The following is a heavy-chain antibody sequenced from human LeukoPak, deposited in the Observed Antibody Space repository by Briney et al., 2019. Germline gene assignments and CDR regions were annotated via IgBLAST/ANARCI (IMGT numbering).Heavy chain of an antibody. D-gene: IGHD2-15*01. CDR3: ARGDCSGGICYLGGD. CDR2: ISGSGGST. CDR1: GFTFSSYA. V-gene: IGHV3-23*01. Sequence: GGSLRLSCAASGFTFSSYAMSWVRQAPGKGLEWVSAISGSGGSTYYADSVKGRFTISRDNSKNTLYLQMNSLRAEDTAVYYCARGDCSGGICYLGGDWGQGTLVTVSS. J-gene: IGHJ4*02.